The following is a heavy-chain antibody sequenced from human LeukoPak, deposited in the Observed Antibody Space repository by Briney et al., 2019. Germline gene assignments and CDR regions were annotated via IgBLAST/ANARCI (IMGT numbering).Heavy chain of an antibody. Sequence: ASVKVSCKTSGYTFTTYPMHWVRQAPGQKLEWMGWINAGNGDTKYSQKFQGRVTITRDTSASTAYMELSSLRSEDTAVYYCARDRDRFTIFGAPIARFYYDMDVWSQGTTVTVSS. CDR1: GYTFTTYP. CDR2: INAGNGDT. V-gene: IGHV1-3*01. CDR3: ARDRDRFTIFGAPIARFYYDMDV. J-gene: IGHJ6*02. D-gene: IGHD3-3*01.